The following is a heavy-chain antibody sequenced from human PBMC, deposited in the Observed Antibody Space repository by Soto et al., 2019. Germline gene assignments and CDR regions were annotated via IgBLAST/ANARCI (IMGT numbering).Heavy chain of an antibody. CDR3: AHILSGSQFNY. D-gene: IGHD3-9*01. Sequence: GGSLRLSCAASGFTFSTYSMNWVRQAPGKGLEWVSYISSTGNTIYYPDSVKGRFTISRDTAKKSLYLQMNSLRAEDTAVYYCAHILSGSQFNYWGQGTPVTVSS. CDR2: ISSTGNTI. V-gene: IGHV3-48*01. CDR1: GFTFSTYS. J-gene: IGHJ4*02.